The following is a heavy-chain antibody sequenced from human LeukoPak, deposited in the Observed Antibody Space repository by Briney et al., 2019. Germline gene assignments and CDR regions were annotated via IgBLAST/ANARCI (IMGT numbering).Heavy chain of an antibody. V-gene: IGHV4-61*02. CDR3: XRDGYYDSSGYYYDRSDX. J-gene: IGHJ5*01. Sequence: PSETLSLTCTVSGGSISSGSYYWSWIRQPAGKGLEWIGRIYTSGSTNYNPSLKSRVTISVDTSKNQFSLKLSSVTAADTAVYYCXRDGYYDSSGYYYDRSDXWGXGTLVT. D-gene: IGHD3-22*01. CDR2: IYTSGST. CDR1: GGSISSGSYY.